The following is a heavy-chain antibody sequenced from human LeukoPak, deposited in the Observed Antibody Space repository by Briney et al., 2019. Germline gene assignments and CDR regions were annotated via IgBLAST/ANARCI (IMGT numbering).Heavy chain of an antibody. CDR2: IYSSGNT. J-gene: IGHJ3*02. CDR1: GGSFSSYY. D-gene: IGHD1-26*01. Sequence: PSETLSLTCAVYGGSFSSYYWTWIRQPAGKGLEWIGRIYSSGNTNYNPSLESRVTMSIDTSKNQFSLKLTSVTAADTAVYYCARERGILRGDAFDIWGQGTMVTVSS. CDR3: ARERGILRGDAFDI. V-gene: IGHV4-4*07.